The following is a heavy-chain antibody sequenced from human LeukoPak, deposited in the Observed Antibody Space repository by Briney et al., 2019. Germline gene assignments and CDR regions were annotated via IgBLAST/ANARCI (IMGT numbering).Heavy chain of an antibody. CDR3: ASVAGSMITSEGAGF. CDR1: GFTFSNYN. V-gene: IGHV3-21*06. Sequence: PGGSLRLSCAASGFTFSNYNMNWVRQAPGKGLEWLSFISRTSGDIYYADSLKGRFTISRDNAKNALYLQMNSLRAEDAGVYYCASVAGSMITSEGAGFWGQGTLVTVSS. CDR2: ISRTSGDI. J-gene: IGHJ4*02. D-gene: IGHD3-16*01.